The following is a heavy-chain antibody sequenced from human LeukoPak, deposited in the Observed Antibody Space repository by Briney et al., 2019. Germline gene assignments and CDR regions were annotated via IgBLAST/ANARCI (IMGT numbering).Heavy chain of an antibody. V-gene: IGHV1-2*02. CDR1: GYTFSGYY. CDR3: AREEQHQRGRHFEY. Sequence: ASVKVSCKASGYTFSGYYIHWVRQGPGQGLEWMGWINPNSGTNYAQNFQGRVTMTRDTSISTAYMELSRLRSDDTAVYYCAREEQHQRGRHFEYWGQGTLVAVSS. D-gene: IGHD6-13*01. CDR2: INPNSGT. J-gene: IGHJ4*02.